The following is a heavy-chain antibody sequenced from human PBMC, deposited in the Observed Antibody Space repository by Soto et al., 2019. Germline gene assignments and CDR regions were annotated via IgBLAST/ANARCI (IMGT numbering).Heavy chain of an antibody. J-gene: IGHJ4*02. Sequence: PGGSLRLSCEASGFTFSDYWTSWVRQAPGKGPEWVANTKFDGSEKQYVDSVRGRFTISRDNSRNSLFLQMNSLRAGDTAVYYCVKDGGYCSSSTCYSPRNHYFDSWGQGTLVTVSS. D-gene: IGHD2-2*01. V-gene: IGHV3-7*03. CDR2: TKFDGSEK. CDR1: GFTFSDYW. CDR3: VKDGGYCSSSTCYSPRNHYFDS.